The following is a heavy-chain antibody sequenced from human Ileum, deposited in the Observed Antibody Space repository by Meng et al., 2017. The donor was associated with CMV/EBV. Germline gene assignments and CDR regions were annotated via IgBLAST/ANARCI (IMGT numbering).Heavy chain of an antibody. J-gene: IGHJ2*01. CDR3: TADSRKFGDLHWYFDL. CDR1: FTFSNVW. V-gene: IGHV3-15*06. CDR2: IKTNSEGGTT. Sequence: FTFSNVWVSWVRQAPGKGLEWVGRIKTNSEGGTTRYAAPVKGRFTISRDDSKNTVYLQMNSLITEDTAVYFCTADSRKFGDLHWYFDLWGRGTLVTVSS. D-gene: IGHD3-10*01.